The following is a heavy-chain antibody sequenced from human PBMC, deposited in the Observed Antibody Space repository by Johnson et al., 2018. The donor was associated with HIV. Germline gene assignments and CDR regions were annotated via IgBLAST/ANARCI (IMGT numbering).Heavy chain of an antibody. J-gene: IGHJ3*02. CDR1: GLTFNDYA. V-gene: IGHV3-9*01. Sequence: VLLVESGGGLVKPGGSLRLSCAASGLTFNDYAMHWVRQAPGKGLEWVSGISWNSGSIEYADSVKGRFTISRDNSKNTLYLQMNSLRAEDTAVYYCARSYSTSWNASDIWGQGTMVTVSS. CDR3: ARSYSTSWNASDI. D-gene: IGHD4-11*01. CDR2: ISWNSGSI.